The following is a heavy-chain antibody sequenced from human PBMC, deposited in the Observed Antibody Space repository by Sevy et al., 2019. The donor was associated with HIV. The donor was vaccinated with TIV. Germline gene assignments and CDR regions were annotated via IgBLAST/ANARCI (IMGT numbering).Heavy chain of an antibody. J-gene: IGHJ6*02. D-gene: IGHD3-16*02. V-gene: IGHV3-53*01. CDR2: IYSGGST. CDR1: GFTVSRNY. CDR3: ARISQNYYYGMDV. Sequence: WGSLRLSCAASGFTVSRNYMSWVRQAPGKGLEWVSLIYSGGSTYYADSVKGRFTISRDNSKNTLYLQMNSLRAEDTAFYYCARISQNYYYGMDVWGQGTTVTVSS.